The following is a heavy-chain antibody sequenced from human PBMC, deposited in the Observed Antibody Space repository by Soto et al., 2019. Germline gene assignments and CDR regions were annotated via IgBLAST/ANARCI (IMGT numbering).Heavy chain of an antibody. V-gene: IGHV3-7*03. Sequence: PGGSLRLSCAASGFTFSSYAMSWVRQAPGKGLEWVGNIKHDTSEAHYADSVKGRFTITRDNIKNFVFLQMNGLRADDTASYYCARDGLLFSGPYRPSRFDYWGLGAQVTVSS. J-gene: IGHJ4*02. CDR1: GFTFSSYA. D-gene: IGHD3-16*02. CDR2: IKHDTSEA. CDR3: ARDGLLFSGPYRPSRFDY.